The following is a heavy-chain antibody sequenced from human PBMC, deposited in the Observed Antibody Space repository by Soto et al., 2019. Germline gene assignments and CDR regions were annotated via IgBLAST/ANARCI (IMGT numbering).Heavy chain of an antibody. J-gene: IGHJ4*02. V-gene: IGHV5-51*01. CDR1: GYTFTSYW. D-gene: IGHD2-15*01. CDR3: VRSGTSSGRFSDY. CDR2: IYPSDSDI. Sequence: GESLKISCKGSGYTFTSYWIGWVRQMPGEGLEWMGVIYPSDSDIRYSPSFQGKVTVSADKSITTAYLQWSSLKAADTAMYYCVRSGTSSGRFSDYWGQGTLVTVSS.